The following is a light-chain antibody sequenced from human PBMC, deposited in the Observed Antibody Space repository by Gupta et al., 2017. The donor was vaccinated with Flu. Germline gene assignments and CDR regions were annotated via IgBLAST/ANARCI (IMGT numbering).Light chain of an antibody. CDR2: DDD. J-gene: IGLJ1*01. CDR3: QVWDTTNYRPV. CDR1: NIRSKT. Sequence: TCGGDNIRSKTVHWYRQKPGQAPVLVVYDDDDRPSGIPERFSGSNSGSTATLTISRVEAGDEADYDCQVWDTTNYRPVFGAGTRVAVL. V-gene: IGLV3-21*02.